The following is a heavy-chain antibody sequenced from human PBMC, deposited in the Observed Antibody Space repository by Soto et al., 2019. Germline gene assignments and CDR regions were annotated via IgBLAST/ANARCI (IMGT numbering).Heavy chain of an antibody. CDR2: INPNSGGT. CDR3: ARGYYGSGSWGPYDAFDI. V-gene: IGHV1-2*04. CDR1: GYTFTSYY. D-gene: IGHD3-10*01. Sequence: GASVKVSCKASGYTFTSYYIHWVRQAPGQGLEWMGWINPNSGGTNYAQKFQGWVTMTRDTSISTAYMELSRLRSDDTAVYYCARGYYGSGSWGPYDAFDIWGQGTMVTVSS. J-gene: IGHJ3*02.